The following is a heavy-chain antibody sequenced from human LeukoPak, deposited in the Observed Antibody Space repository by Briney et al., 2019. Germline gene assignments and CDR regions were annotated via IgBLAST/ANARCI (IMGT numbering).Heavy chain of an antibody. Sequence: ASVKVSCKASGYTFTDYYIHWVRQAPGQGLEWMGWINPKSGGTKHEVSFQGRVTMTRDTSISTAYMGLSRLRSDDTAVYYCARSRGFVLIPPTTVWFDPWGQGTLVTVAA. CDR2: INPKSGGT. D-gene: IGHD2-8*02. J-gene: IGHJ5*02. CDR1: GYTFTDYY. CDR3: ARSRGFVLIPPTTVWFDP. V-gene: IGHV1-2*02.